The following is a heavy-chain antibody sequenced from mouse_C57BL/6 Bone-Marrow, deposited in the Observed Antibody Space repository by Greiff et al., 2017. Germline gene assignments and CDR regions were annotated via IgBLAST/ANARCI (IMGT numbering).Heavy chain of an antibody. CDR3: ARRGGGFAY. V-gene: IGHV1-42*01. Sequence: EVQVVESGPELVKPGASVKISCKASGYSFTGYYMNWVKQSPEKSLEWIGEINPSTGGTTYNQKFKAKATLTVDKSSSTAYMQLKSLTSEDSAVYYCARRGGGFAYWGQGTLVTVSA. CDR1: GYSFTGYY. CDR2: INPSTGGT. J-gene: IGHJ3*01.